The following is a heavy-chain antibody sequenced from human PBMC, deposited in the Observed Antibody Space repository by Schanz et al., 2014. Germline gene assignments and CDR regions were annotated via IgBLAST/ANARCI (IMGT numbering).Heavy chain of an antibody. J-gene: IGHJ4*02. V-gene: IGHV1-46*03. CDR1: GYTSTTYY. D-gene: IGHD6-13*01. CDR2: INPSGGSP. Sequence: QVQLLQSGAEAKKPGASMKVSSKASGYTSTTYYMLWVRQAPEQGLEWMGMINPSGGSPTDAQKFQGRVTMTRDTSTSTVYMELSSLRSEDTAVYYCARDGVDAAAGGNYWGQGTMVAVSS. CDR3: ARDGVDAAAGGNY.